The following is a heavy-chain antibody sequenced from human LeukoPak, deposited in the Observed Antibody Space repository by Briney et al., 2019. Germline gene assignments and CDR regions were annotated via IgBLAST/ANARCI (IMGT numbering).Heavy chain of an antibody. CDR3: AILALGYCSSTSCYTGFDY. CDR2: IHYSGST. V-gene: IGHV4-59*01. D-gene: IGHD2-2*02. Sequence: SETLSLTCTVSGGSLTNYYWTWIRPPPGKGLEWIGYIHYSGSTNYNPALKSRVTISVDTSKNQFSLKLSSVTAADTAVYYCAILALGYCSSTSCYTGFDYWGQGTLVTVSS. J-gene: IGHJ4*02. CDR1: GGSLTNYY.